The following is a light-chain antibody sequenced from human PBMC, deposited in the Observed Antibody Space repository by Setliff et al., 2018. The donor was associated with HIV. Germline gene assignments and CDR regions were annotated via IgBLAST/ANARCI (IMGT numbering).Light chain of an antibody. V-gene: IGLV2-14*03. Sequence: ALTQPASVSGSPGQSITIPCTGSISDIGSYNFVSWYQQHPGKAPNLIISDVSKRPSGVSDRFSGSKSGHTASLTISGLQAEDEADYYCSSYTTSSTYVFGIGTKV. CDR2: DVS. CDR1: ISDIGSYNF. J-gene: IGLJ1*01. CDR3: SSYTTSSTYV.